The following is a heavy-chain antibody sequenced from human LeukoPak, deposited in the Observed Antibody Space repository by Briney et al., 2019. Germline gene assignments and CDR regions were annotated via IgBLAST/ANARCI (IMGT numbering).Heavy chain of an antibody. D-gene: IGHD3-9*01. J-gene: IGHJ4*02. CDR2: LSYDGSSK. V-gene: IGHV3-30*18. CDR3: AKDLGLRYFDY. Sequence: GTSLRLSCAASGFVFSSYGMHWVRQAPGKGLEWVAILSYDGSSKYYADSEKGRFTISRDNPKNTLYLQMNSLRAEDTAVYYCAKDLGLRYFDYWGQGTLVTVSS. CDR1: GFVFSSYG.